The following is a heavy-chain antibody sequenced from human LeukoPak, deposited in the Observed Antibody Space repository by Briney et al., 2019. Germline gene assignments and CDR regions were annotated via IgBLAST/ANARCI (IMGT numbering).Heavy chain of an antibody. D-gene: IGHD5-12*01. CDR2: ISGSGGST. J-gene: IGHJ4*02. Sequence: GGSLRLSCAASGFTFSSYAMSWVRQAPGKGLEWVSAISGSGGSTYYADSVKGRFTISRDNSKNTLYLQMNSLRAEDTAVYYCAKFPRLYPSSGYDSGDYWGQGTLVTVSS. CDR1: GFTFSSYA. CDR3: AKFPRLYPSSGYDSGDY. V-gene: IGHV3-23*01.